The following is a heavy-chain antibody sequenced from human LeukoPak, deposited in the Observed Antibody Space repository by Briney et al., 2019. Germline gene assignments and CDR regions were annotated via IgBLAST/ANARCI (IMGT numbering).Heavy chain of an antibody. CDR3: AVLTYDY. V-gene: IGHV4-39*01. CDR2: IYYTGST. D-gene: IGHD2-21*02. J-gene: IGHJ4*02. CDR1: GGSIRGSTYY. Sequence: SETRSLTCSVSGGSIRGSTYYWAWIRQPPGKGLEWIGSIYYTGSTYYTPSLKSRVTISVDTSKNQFSLRLNSVTATDTAVYYCAVLTYDYWGQGALVTVSS.